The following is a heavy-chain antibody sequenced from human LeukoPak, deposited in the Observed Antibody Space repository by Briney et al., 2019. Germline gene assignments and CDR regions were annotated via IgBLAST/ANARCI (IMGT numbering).Heavy chain of an antibody. CDR3: ARGYDSSGYRAPYYYYGMDV. V-gene: IGHV3-30-3*01. CDR1: GFTFSSFS. J-gene: IGHJ6*02. CDR2: ISYGGSDK. Sequence: GGSLRLSCAASGFTFSSFSIHWVRQAPGKGLEWVAVISYGGSDKYYADSVKGRFTISRDNSKNTLYLQMNSLRVEDTAVYCCARGYDSSGYRAPYYYYGMDVWGQGTTVTVSS. D-gene: IGHD3-22*01.